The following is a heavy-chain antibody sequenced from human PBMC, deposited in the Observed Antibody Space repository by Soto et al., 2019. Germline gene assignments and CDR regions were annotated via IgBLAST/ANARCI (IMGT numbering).Heavy chain of an antibody. Sequence: SETLSLTYAVSGGSMSSSGYSWTWIQQPPGKGLEWIGYIYHSGSTNYNPSLKSRVTISVDTSKNQFSLKLSSVTAADTAVYNCAREDLVGANFDYWGQGTLVTVSS. J-gene: IGHJ4*02. V-gene: IGHV4-61*08. CDR1: GGSMSSSGYS. CDR3: AREDLVGANFDY. D-gene: IGHD1-26*01. CDR2: IYHSGST.